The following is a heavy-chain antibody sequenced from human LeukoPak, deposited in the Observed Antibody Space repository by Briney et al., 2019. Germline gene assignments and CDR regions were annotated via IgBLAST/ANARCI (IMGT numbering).Heavy chain of an antibody. V-gene: IGHV3-23*01. CDR3: AKDAPVPAAPPMGD. Sequence: GRSLRLSCAASGFTFSRYGMNWVRQAPGRGLEWVSAISGSGGSTYYADYVKGRFTISRDNSKDMLYLQMHSLRAEDTAIYYCAKDAPVPAAPPMGDWGQGTLVTVSS. CDR2: ISGSGGST. CDR1: GFTFSRYG. J-gene: IGHJ4*02. D-gene: IGHD6-13*01.